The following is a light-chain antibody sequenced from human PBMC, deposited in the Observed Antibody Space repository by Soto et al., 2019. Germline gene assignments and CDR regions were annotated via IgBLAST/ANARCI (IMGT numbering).Light chain of an antibody. J-gene: IGKJ1*01. Sequence: DIQMTQSPSSLYASVGDRVTITCRASQIINIYLNWYQQKPGKAPRLLVYAASTLQSGVPSRFSGSGSGTDGTSTISSLQPEDFATYYYQQSYTVPWTFGKETKVEIK. CDR3: QQSYTVPWT. V-gene: IGKV1-39*01. CDR1: QIINIY. CDR2: AAS.